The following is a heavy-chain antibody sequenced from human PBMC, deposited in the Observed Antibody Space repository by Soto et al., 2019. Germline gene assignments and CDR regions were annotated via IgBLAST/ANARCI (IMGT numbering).Heavy chain of an antibody. CDR1: GGSISSYY. V-gene: IGHV4-4*07. Sequence: PSETLSLTCTVSGGSISSYYWSWIRQPAGKGLEWIGRIYTSGSTNYNPSLKSRVTISVDTSKNQFSLKLSSVTAADTAVYYCARISHPFTYYDFWSGPGWYDPWGQGTLVTVSS. CDR2: IYTSGST. J-gene: IGHJ5*02. CDR3: ARISHPFTYYDFWSGPGWYDP. D-gene: IGHD3-3*01.